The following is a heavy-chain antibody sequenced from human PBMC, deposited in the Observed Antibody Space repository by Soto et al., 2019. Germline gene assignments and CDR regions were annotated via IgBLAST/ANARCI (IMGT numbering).Heavy chain of an antibody. CDR3: ATTGNFGSGASFRVDY. CDR1: GYSFTCYY. CDR2: INPNSRGT. J-gene: IGHJ4*01. Sequence: ASVKVSCKASGYSFTCYYVHWVRQAPGQGLAWMGWINPNSRGTIYPQKFPGRVTMTRDTSISTAYMELSSLRFDDTAVYYCATTGNFGSGASFRVDYWG. V-gene: IGHV1-2*02. D-gene: IGHD3-10*01.